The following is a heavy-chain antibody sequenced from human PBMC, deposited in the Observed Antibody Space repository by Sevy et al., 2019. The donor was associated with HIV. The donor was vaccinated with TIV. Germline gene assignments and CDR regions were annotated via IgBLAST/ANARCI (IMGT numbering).Heavy chain of an antibody. CDR1: GFTFSDYY. Sequence: GGSLRLSCAASGFTFSDYYISWLRQAPGKGLEWVSYISSDGNNMFYADSVKGRFSIARDNAKKSLFLQMNSLRAEDTAVYYCARDRRGDSSGYYYWYFDLWGRRTLVTVSS. J-gene: IGHJ2*01. D-gene: IGHD3-22*01. CDR2: ISSDGNNM. V-gene: IGHV3-11*01. CDR3: ARDRRGDSSGYYYWYFDL.